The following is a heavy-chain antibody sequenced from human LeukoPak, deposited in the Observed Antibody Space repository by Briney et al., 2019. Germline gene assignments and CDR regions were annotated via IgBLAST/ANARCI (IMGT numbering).Heavy chain of an antibody. CDR2: IYYSGST. V-gene: IGHV4-59*01. CDR3: ARTSGYSGYDPIDY. D-gene: IGHD5-12*01. J-gene: IGHJ4*02. Sequence: SETLSLTCTVSGGSISSYYWSWIRQPPGKGLEWIGYIYYSGSTNYNPSLKSRVTISVDTSKNQFSLKLSSVTAADTAVYYCARTSGYSGYDPIDYWGQGTLVTVSS. CDR1: GGSISSYY.